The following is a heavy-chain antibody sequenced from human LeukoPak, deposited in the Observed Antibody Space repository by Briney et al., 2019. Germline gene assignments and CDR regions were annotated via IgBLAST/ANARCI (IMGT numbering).Heavy chain of an antibody. J-gene: IGHJ4*02. CDR1: GFTFDDYA. Sequence: PGGSLRLSCAASGFTFDDYAMHWVRQPPGKSLEWVSLISGDGGSTYYADSVKGRFTVSRDNSKNSLYLLMNSLRTEDTALYYCAKDISRNFVVVPAADYWGQGTLVTVSS. D-gene: IGHD2-2*01. V-gene: IGHV3-43*02. CDR2: ISGDGGST. CDR3: AKDISRNFVVVPAADY.